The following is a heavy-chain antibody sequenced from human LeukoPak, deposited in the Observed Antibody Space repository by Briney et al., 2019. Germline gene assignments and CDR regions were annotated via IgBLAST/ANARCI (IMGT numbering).Heavy chain of an antibody. V-gene: IGHV3-23*01. J-gene: IGHJ5*02. D-gene: IGHD4/OR15-4a*01. CDR3: VRGSSANYDT. CDR2: ITRSGDNT. CDR1: GFTFSSYA. Sequence: GGSLRLSCAASGFTFSSYAMCWVRQAPGKGLQWVSSITRSGDNTYYADSVKGRFTISRDNTKSTLHLQVNSLRAEDTAVYYCVRGSSANYDTWGQGTLVTVSS.